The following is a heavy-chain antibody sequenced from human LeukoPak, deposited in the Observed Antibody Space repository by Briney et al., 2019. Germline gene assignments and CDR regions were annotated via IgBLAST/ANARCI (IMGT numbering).Heavy chain of an antibody. V-gene: IGHV4-59*01. D-gene: IGHD3-10*01. CDR1: GGFISSYY. Sequence: SETLSLTCTVSGGFISSYYWSWIRQPPGKGLEWIGYIYYSGSTNYNPSLKSRVTISVDTSKNQFSLKLSSVTAADTAVYYCARVRVLGVFDYWGQGTLVTVSS. CDR2: IYYSGST. CDR3: ARVRVLGVFDY. J-gene: IGHJ4*02.